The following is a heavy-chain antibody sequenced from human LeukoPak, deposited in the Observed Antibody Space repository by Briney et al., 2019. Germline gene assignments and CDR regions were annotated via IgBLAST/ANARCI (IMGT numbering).Heavy chain of an antibody. CDR3: ARDRARPGRYFDY. V-gene: IGHV3-23*01. Sequence: PGGSLRLSCAASGFTFSSYGMSWVRQAPGKGLEWVSAISGSGGSAYYADSVKGRFTISRDNSKNTLYLQMNSLRAEDTAVYYCARDRARPGRYFDYWGQGTLVTVSS. CDR2: ISGSGGSA. D-gene: IGHD6-6*01. CDR1: GFTFSSYG. J-gene: IGHJ4*02.